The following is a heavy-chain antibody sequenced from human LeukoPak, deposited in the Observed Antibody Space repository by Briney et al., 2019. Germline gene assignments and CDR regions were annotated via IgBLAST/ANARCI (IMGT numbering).Heavy chain of an antibody. V-gene: IGHV7-4-1*02. CDR3: ARSSRGVIGLLDY. J-gene: IGHJ4*02. CDR1: GYTFTSYG. Sequence: ASVKVPCKASGYTFTSYGISWVRQAPGQGLEWMGWINTNTGNPAYAQGFAGRFVFSSDKSVSAAYLQISNLKAEDTAVYYCARSSRGVIGLLDYWGQGTLVTVSS. CDR2: INTNTGNP. D-gene: IGHD3-10*01.